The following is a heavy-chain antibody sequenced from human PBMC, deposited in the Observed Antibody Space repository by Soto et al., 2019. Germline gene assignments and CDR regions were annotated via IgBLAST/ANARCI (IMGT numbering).Heavy chain of an antibody. V-gene: IGHV3-7*03. Sequence: QPGGSLRLSCAASGFTFSSYWMSWVRQAPGKGLEWVANIKEDGSEKYYVDSVKGRFTISRDNAKNSLHLQMNSLRAEDTAVYYCARDLYQLPTMKYYYYGMDVWGQGTPVTVSS. D-gene: IGHD2-2*01. J-gene: IGHJ6*02. CDR3: ARDLYQLPTMKYYYYGMDV. CDR2: IKEDGSEK. CDR1: GFTFSSYW.